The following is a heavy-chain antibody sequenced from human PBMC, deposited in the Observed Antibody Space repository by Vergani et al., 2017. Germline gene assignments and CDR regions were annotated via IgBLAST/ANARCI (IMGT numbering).Heavy chain of an antibody. CDR3: ARDEHSSSWPHYYYYGMDV. CDR1: GYTFTSYG. D-gene: IGHD6-13*01. J-gene: IGHJ6*02. Sequence: QVQLVQSGAEVKKPGASVKVSCKASGYTFTSYGISWVRQAPGQGLEWMGRIIPIFGTANYAQKFQGRVTITADESTSTAYMELSSLRSEDTAVYYCARDEHSSSWPHYYYYGMDVWGQGTTVTVSS. CDR2: IIPIFGTA. V-gene: IGHV1-69*13.